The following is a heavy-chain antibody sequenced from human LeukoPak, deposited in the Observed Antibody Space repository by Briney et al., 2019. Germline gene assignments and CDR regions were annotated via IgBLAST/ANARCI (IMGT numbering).Heavy chain of an antibody. D-gene: IGHD4-17*01. V-gene: IGHV4-39*01. Sequence: KAAETQSLTCTVSVGSISSSDDYWAWIRQPPGKGLERIGRINDSGSTYYNPSLKSRFTISVDTSSNQITLKLRSMTVAGTAMYDCLREKSRNYGVDWFDHWGQGTLVTVSS. CDR1: VGSISSSDDY. J-gene: IGHJ5*02. CDR2: INDSGST. CDR3: LREKSRNYGVDWFDH.